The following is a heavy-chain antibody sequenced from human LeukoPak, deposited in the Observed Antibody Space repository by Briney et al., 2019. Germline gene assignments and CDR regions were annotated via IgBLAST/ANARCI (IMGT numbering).Heavy chain of an antibody. CDR1: GFTFSSYE. V-gene: IGHV3-48*03. D-gene: IGHD2-15*01. CDR2: ISSSGSTI. CDR3: AKDQAVVVAAIEFGTEYFQH. J-gene: IGHJ1*01. Sequence: PGGALRLSCAASGFTFSSYEMNWVRQAPGKGLEWVSYISSSGSTIYYADSVKGRFTISRDNSKNTLYLQMNSLRAEDTAGYYCAKDQAVVVAAIEFGTEYFQHWGQGTLVTVSS.